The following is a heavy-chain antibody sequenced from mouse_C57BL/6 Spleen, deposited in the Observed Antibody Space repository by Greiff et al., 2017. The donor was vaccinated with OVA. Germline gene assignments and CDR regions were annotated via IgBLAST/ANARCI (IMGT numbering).Heavy chain of an antibody. Sequence: QVQLQQPGAELVKPGASVKLSCKASGYTFTSYWMQWVKQRPGQGLEWIGEIDPSDSYTNYNQKFKGKATLTVDTSSSPAYMQLSSLTSEDSAVYYGARPYYGSSLDYWGQGTTLTVSS. V-gene: IGHV1-50*01. CDR1: GYTFTSYW. D-gene: IGHD1-1*01. CDR2: IDPSDSYT. J-gene: IGHJ2*01. CDR3: ARPYYGSSLDY.